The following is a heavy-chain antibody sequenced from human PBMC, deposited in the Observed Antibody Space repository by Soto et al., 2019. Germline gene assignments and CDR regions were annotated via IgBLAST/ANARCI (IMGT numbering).Heavy chain of an antibody. J-gene: IGHJ5*02. CDR2: INAGNGNT. CDR3: AGGLGGSSFWFDP. CDR1: GYTFTSYA. Sequence: QVQLVQSGAEVKKPGASVKVSCKASGYTFTSYAMHWVRQAPGQRLERMGWINAGNGNTKYSQKFQGRVTITRDKSASTAYMELSSMRSDDSAVYYCAGGLGGSSFWFDPWGQGTLVTVSS. V-gene: IGHV1-3*01. D-gene: IGHD1-26*01.